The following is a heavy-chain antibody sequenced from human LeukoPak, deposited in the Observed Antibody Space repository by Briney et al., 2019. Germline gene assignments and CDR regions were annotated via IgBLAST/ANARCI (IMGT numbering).Heavy chain of an antibody. D-gene: IGHD5-18*01. CDR3: ARTPEGYSYGLYYFDY. V-gene: IGHV3-11*01. CDR2: ISSSGSTI. CDR1: GFTFSDYY. Sequence: GGSLRLSCAASGFTFSDYYMSWIRQAPGKGLEWVSYISSSGSTIYYADSVKGRFTISGDNAKNSLYLQMNSLRAEDTAVYYCARTPEGYSYGLYYFDYWGQGTLVTVSS. J-gene: IGHJ4*02.